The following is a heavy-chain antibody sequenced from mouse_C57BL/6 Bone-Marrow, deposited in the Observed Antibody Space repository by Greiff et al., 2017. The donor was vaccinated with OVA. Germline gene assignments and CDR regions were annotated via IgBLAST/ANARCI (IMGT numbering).Heavy chain of an antibody. J-gene: IGHJ1*03. Sequence: VKLQESGAELVKPGASVKMSCKASGYTFTTYPIEWMKQNHGKSLEWIGNFHPYNDDTKYNEKFKGKATLTVEKSSSTVYLERSRLTSDDSAVYYGARGGLLRSDWYFDVWGTGTTVTVSS. CDR2: FHPYNDDT. CDR1: GYTFTTYP. CDR3: ARGGLLRSDWYFDV. D-gene: IGHD1-1*01. V-gene: IGHV1-47*01.